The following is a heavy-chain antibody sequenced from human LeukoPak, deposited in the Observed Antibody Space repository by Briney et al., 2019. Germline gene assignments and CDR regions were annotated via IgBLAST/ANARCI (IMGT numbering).Heavy chain of an antibody. Sequence: GGSLRLSCAASGLTFRNYAMSWVRQAPGKGLEWVSLISGSGGSTDYADSVKGRFTISRDNSKNTLYLQMNSLRAEDTAVYYCARDVIAVALYYFDYWGQGTLVTVSS. D-gene: IGHD6-19*01. V-gene: IGHV3-23*01. CDR3: ARDVIAVALYYFDY. J-gene: IGHJ4*02. CDR1: GLTFRNYA. CDR2: ISGSGGST.